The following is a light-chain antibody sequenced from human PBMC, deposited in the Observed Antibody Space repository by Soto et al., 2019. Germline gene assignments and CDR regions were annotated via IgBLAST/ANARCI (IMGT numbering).Light chain of an antibody. CDR2: DDN. V-gene: IGLV1-51*01. J-gene: IGLJ1*01. CDR3: GALDTNESAYL. CDR1: SSKIGGNS. Sequence: SVLTRPHSVSETQGQKVTMSCSGSSSKIGGNSVSWYQQLPGTAPKLLIYDDNKRPSGIPDRFSGSKSGTSATLGITGMQTGKEADYNRGALDTNESAYLFAFGIQVT.